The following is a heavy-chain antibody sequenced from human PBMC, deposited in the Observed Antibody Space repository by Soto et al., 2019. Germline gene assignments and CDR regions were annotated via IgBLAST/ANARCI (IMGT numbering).Heavy chain of an antibody. J-gene: IGHJ4*02. D-gene: IGHD4-17*01. CDR3: AVGDDYGDGNLDY. Sequence: GASVKVSCKASGYTFTSYYMHWVRQAPGQGLEWMGIINPSDGSTSYAQKFQGRVTMTTDTSTSTAYMELRSLRSDDTAVHYCAVGDDYGDGNLDYWGQGTLVTVSS. CDR1: GYTFTSYY. CDR2: INPSDGST. V-gene: IGHV1-46*01.